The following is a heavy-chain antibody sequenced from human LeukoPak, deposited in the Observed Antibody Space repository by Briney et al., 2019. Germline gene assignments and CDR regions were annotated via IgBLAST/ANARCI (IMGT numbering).Heavy chain of an antibody. V-gene: IGHV3-13*01. J-gene: IGHJ4*02. CDR2: LGTPGDT. CDR1: GFTLSNYA. CDR3: ARPNTPHGTFAY. D-gene: IGHD5-24*01. Sequence: QAGGSLRLSCAASGFTLSNYAMRWVRQPAGEGLEWVSALGTPGDTFYPGSVKGRFTISRDNAKKSLFLQMNSLRAQDTAVYHCARPNTPHGTFAYWGQGTLVTVSS.